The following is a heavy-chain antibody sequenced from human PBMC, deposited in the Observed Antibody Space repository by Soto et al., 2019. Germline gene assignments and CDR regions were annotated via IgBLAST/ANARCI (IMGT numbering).Heavy chain of an antibody. Sequence: SETLSLTCTVSGGSISSYYWSWIRQPPGKGLEWIGYIYYSGSTNYNPSLKSRVTISVDTSKNQFSLKLSSVTAADTAVYYCARGDGNYYYMDVWGKGTTVTVSS. V-gene: IGHV4-59*01. CDR3: ARGDGNYYYMDV. CDR2: IYYSGST. J-gene: IGHJ6*03. CDR1: GGSISSYY.